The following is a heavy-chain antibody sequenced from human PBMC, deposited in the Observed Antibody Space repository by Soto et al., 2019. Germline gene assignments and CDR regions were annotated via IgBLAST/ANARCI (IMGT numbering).Heavy chain of an antibody. Sequence: PSETLSLTCTVSGGSISSGNYCWSWIRQPPGKGLEWIGFIHYSGSSYYNPSLKSRVTISVDTSKNQFSLKLDSVTAADTAVYYCARDLDTATYFDYWGHGTLVTVPQ. CDR3: ARDLDTATYFDY. CDR1: GGSISSGNYC. V-gene: IGHV4-30-4*01. D-gene: IGHD5-18*01. CDR2: IHYSGSS. J-gene: IGHJ4*01.